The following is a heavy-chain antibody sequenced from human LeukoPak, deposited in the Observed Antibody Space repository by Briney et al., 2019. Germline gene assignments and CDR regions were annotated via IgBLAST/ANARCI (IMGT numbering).Heavy chain of an antibody. V-gene: IGHV3-15*01. D-gene: IGHD1-1*01. CDR1: GFTFTNAW. Sequence: GGSLRLSCAASGFTFTNAWMSWVRQAPGKGLEWVGRIKSKTSGGTTDYAAPVKGRFTISRDDSQNTLFLQMNSLKTEDTAVYYCTTGATHSPGAFDIWGQGTMVTVSS. CDR3: TTGATHSPGAFDI. J-gene: IGHJ3*02. CDR2: IKSKTSGGTT.